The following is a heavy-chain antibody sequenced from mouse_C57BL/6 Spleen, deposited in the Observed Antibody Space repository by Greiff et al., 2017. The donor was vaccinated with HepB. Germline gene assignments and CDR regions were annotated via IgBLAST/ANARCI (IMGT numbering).Heavy chain of an antibody. CDR1: GYTFTSYW. D-gene: IGHD1-1*01. Sequence: VQLQQPGAELVRPGSSVKLSCKASGYTFTSYWMDWVKQRPGQGLEWIGNIYPSDSETHYNQKFKDKATLTVDKSPSTAYMQLSSLTSEDSAVYYCARDYGSWYFDYWGQGTTLTVSS. CDR2: IYPSDSET. CDR3: ARDYGSWYFDY. J-gene: IGHJ2*01. V-gene: IGHV1-61*01.